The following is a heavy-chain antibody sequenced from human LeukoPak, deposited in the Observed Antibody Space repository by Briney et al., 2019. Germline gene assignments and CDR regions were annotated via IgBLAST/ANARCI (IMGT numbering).Heavy chain of an antibody. V-gene: IGHV1-69*04. Sequence: SVKVSCKASGGTFSSYAISWVRQAPGQGLEWMGRIIPILGIANYAQKFQGRVTITADESTSTAYMELSSLRSEDTAVYYCARPRWHDFWSGLDYWGQGTLVTVSS. CDR3: ARPRWHDFWSGLDY. CDR2: IIPILGIA. CDR1: GGTFSSYA. D-gene: IGHD3-3*01. J-gene: IGHJ4*02.